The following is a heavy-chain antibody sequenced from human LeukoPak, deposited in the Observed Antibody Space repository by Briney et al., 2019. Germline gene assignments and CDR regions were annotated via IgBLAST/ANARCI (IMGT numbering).Heavy chain of an antibody. V-gene: IGHV4-31*03. J-gene: IGHJ4*02. D-gene: IGHD3-10*01. CDR3: ARRAKGGESFDY. Sequence: SQTLSLTCTVSGGSISSGGYYWSWIRQHPGEALEWIGYISTGGNTYYNPSLKSRVIVSVDTSKNQFSLKLSSVTAADTAVYYCARRAKGGESFDYWGQGTLVTVSS. CDR1: GGSISSGGYY. CDR2: ISTGGNT.